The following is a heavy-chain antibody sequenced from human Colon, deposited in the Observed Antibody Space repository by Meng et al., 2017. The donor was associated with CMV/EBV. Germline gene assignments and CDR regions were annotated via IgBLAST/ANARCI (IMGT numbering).Heavy chain of an antibody. V-gene: IGHV3-23*01. D-gene: IGHD2-2*02. CDR1: GFTVSSNY. J-gene: IGHJ4*02. CDR3: AKNLFVPPAIMSVFAPNDY. CDR2: ISSSGDET. Sequence: GESLKISCAASGFTVSSNYMSWVRQAPGKGLEWVAVISSSGDETYYADSVQGRFIVSRDNAKSTLFLQINGLGAEDTAIYYCAKNLFVPPAIMSVFAPNDYWGQGTLVTVSS.